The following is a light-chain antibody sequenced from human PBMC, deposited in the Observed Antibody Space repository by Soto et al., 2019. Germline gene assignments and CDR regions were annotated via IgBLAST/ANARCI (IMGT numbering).Light chain of an antibody. CDR1: SSDVGSYNL. J-gene: IGLJ2*01. CDR2: AGS. Sequence: QSALTQPASVSGSPGQSITISCTGTSSDVGSYNLVSWYQQHPGKAPKLMIYAGSKRPSGGSNRFSSSKSGNTASLTISGLQAEDEADYYCCSYAGSSTSVVFGGGTKLTVL. CDR3: CSYAGSSTSVV. V-gene: IGLV2-23*01.